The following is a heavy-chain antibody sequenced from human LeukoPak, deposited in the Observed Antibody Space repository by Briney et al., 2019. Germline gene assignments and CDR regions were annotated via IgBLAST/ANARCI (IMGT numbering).Heavy chain of an antibody. CDR1: GGSFSGCY. CDR3: ARGLYSNYFRWFDP. Sequence: NPSETLSLTCAVYGGSFSGCYWSWIRQPPGKGLEWIGEINHSGSTNYNPSLKSRVTISVDTSKNQFSLKLSSVTAADTAVYYCARGLYSNYFRWFDPWGQGTLVTVSS. V-gene: IGHV4-34*01. CDR2: INHSGST. J-gene: IGHJ5*02. D-gene: IGHD4-11*01.